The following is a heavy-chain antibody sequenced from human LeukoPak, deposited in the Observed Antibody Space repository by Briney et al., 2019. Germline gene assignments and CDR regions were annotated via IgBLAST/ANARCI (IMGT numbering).Heavy chain of an antibody. CDR2: IKGTGLTT. CDR1: GFIFSDYY. Sequence: GGSLRLSCAASGFIFSDYYMSWIRQAPGKGLEWVSTIKGTGLTTYYADSVKGRFTISRDNAKNSLFLQMSSLRADDTAIYYCARAGELRYMDVWGKGTAVTVSS. V-gene: IGHV3-11*04. D-gene: IGHD3-16*01. J-gene: IGHJ6*03. CDR3: ARAGELRYMDV.